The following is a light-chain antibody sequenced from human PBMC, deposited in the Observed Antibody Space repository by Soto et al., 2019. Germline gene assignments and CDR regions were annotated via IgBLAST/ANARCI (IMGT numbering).Light chain of an antibody. J-gene: IGKJ4*01. CDR3: QQYSNWPPFT. Sequence: EIVMTQSPVTLSVSPGERATLSCRASQSVTTKLAWYQQKPDQAPRLLIYGASTRATGIPARFSGSGSGTEFTLTISSLQSEDFAVYYCQQYSNWPPFTFGGGTKVEIK. V-gene: IGKV3-15*01. CDR1: QSVTTK. CDR2: GAS.